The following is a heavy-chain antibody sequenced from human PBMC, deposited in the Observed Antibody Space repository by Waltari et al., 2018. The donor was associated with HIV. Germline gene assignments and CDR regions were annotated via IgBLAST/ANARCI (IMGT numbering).Heavy chain of an antibody. V-gene: IGHV4-59*01. CDR1: GGSMSRFY. J-gene: IGHJ5*02. Sequence: QVQLQESGPGRVKPSETLSLTCTVAGGSMSRFYWSWLRQPPGQGLEWIGYVYYTGSTNYSPSLKSRVTISVDTSKNQFSLKLSFVTAADTAVYYCARGRGTIDPWGQGTLVTVSS. CDR3: ARGRGTIDP. D-gene: IGHD3-10*01. CDR2: VYYTGST.